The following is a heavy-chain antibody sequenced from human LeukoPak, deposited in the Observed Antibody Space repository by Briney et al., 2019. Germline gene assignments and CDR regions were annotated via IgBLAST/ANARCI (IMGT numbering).Heavy chain of an antibody. CDR1: GFTFSSYE. CDR3: ARGVGLCSSTSCSPYYFDY. Sequence: GGSLRLSCAASGFTFSSYEMNWVRQAPGQGLEWVSYISSSGSTIYYADSVKGRFTISRDNAKNSLYLQMNSLRAEDTAVYYCARGVGLCSSTSCSPYYFDYWGQGTLVTASS. J-gene: IGHJ4*02. D-gene: IGHD2-2*01. CDR2: ISSSGSTI. V-gene: IGHV3-48*03.